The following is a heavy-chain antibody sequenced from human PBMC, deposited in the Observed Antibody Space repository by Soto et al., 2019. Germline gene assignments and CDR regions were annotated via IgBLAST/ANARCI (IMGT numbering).Heavy chain of an antibody. CDR3: AREPFPYYYDTSDNWLDP. V-gene: IGHV1-3*01. J-gene: IGHJ5*02. CDR1: VYTFTSCA. D-gene: IGHD3-22*01. Sequence: ASVKVSCKASVYTFTSCAIHWVRQAPGQRLEWMGWINGDNGNTKYSQKFQGRVTISRDTSASTAYMDLSSLRSEDTAVYYCAREPFPYYYDTSDNWLDPWGQGTLVTVSS. CDR2: INGDNGNT.